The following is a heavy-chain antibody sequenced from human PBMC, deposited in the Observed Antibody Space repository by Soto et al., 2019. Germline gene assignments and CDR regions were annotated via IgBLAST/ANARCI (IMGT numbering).Heavy chain of an antibody. CDR1: GFSLRTSGMC. J-gene: IGHJ6*02. Sequence: PTLVNPTQTLTLTCTFYGFSLRTSGMCVSWIRQPPGKALEWLALIDWDDDKYYSTSLKTRLTISKDTSKNQVVLTMTNMDPVDTATYYCARIPIRGVIDYYYGMDVWGQGTTVTVSS. V-gene: IGHV2-70*01. CDR3: ARIPIRGVIDYYYGMDV. D-gene: IGHD3-10*01. CDR2: IDWDDDK.